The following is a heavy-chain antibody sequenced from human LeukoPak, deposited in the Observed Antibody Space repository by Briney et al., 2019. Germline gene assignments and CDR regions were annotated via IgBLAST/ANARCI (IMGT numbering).Heavy chain of an antibody. D-gene: IGHD4-23*01. V-gene: IGHV4-30-4*01. CDR1: GGSISSGDYY. J-gene: IGHJ5*02. Sequence: PSQTLSLTCTVSGGSISSGDYYWSWLRQPPGMGLEWIVYIYYSGSTYYNPSLKSRVTISVDTSKNQFSLKLSSVTAADTAVYYCARGHYSVVTPLGEFDPWGQGTLVTVSS. CDR3: ARGHYSVVTPLGEFDP. CDR2: IYYSGST.